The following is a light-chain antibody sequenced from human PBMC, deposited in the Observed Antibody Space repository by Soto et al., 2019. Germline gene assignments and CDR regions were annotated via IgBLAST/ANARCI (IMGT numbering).Light chain of an antibody. CDR2: AAS. CDR1: QGISNY. J-gene: IGKJ4*01. CDR3: QQYKIYPLT. Sequence: DVQMTQSPSSLSASIGDTVTITCRASQGISNYLAWFQQKPGKAPKSMVFAASNLQVGVPSRFSGSGSGSDFTLTIRSLQTEDFATYYCQQYKIYPLTVGGGTKVEIK. V-gene: IGKV1-16*01.